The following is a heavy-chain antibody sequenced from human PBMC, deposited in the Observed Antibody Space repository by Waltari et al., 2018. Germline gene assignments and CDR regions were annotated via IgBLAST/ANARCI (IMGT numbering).Heavy chain of an antibody. D-gene: IGHD3-3*01. CDR2: IYNFGNP. V-gene: IGHV4-39*01. CDR1: GGSISSSSYY. Sequence: QLQLQESGPGLVKPSETLSLTCNVSGGSISSSSYYWGWVRQPPGKGLEWIGSIYNFGNPFYNPSLSSRVTISMDTPNNQFSLKLSSVTAADTAVYYCARANTIFGVIRTWYYMDVWGKGTPVTVSS. J-gene: IGHJ6*03. CDR3: ARANTIFGVIRTWYYMDV.